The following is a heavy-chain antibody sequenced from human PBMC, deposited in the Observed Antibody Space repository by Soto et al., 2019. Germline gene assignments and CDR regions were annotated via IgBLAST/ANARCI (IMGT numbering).Heavy chain of an antibody. J-gene: IGHJ4*02. CDR2: ISGSGGST. V-gene: IGHV3-23*01. CDR1: GFTFSSYA. D-gene: IGHD2-8*02. CDR3: AKRLVVASTTPIFDY. Sequence: EVQLLESGGGLVQPGGSLRLSCAASGFTFSSYAMSWVRHAPGKGLEWVSAISGSGGSTYYADSVKGRFTISRDNSKNTLYLQMNSLRAEDTAVYYCAKRLVVASTTPIFDYWGQGTLVTVSS.